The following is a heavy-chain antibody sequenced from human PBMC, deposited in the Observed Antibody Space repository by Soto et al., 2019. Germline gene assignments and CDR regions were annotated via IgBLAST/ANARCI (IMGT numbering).Heavy chain of an antibody. Sequence: ASVKVSCKASGYTFTSYGISWVRQAPGQGLEWMGWISAYNGNTNYAQKFQGRVTMTTDTSTSTAYMELRSLRSDDTAVYYRARSPRPRWYFDYWGQGTLVTVSS. CDR1: GYTFTSYG. CDR3: ARSPRPRWYFDY. J-gene: IGHJ4*02. CDR2: ISAYNGNT. D-gene: IGHD2-15*01. V-gene: IGHV1-18*01.